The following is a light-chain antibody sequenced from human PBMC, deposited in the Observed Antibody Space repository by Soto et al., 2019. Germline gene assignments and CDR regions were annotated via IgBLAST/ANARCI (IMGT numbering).Light chain of an antibody. J-gene: IGKJ1*01. CDR1: QSVSSS. CDR3: QQYIKWPWT. CDR2: GAS. V-gene: IGKV3-15*01. Sequence: EIVMTQSPATLSMSPGERVTLSCRASQSVSSSLAWNQQKPGQAPRLLIYGASTRATGIPDRFSGSGSGTDFTLTISSLQSEDFAVYYCQQYIKWPWTFGQGTKVEIK.